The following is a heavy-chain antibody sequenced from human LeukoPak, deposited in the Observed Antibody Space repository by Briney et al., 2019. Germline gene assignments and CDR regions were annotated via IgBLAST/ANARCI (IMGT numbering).Heavy chain of an antibody. CDR2: VYYSGST. CDR3: ARHDRDGYNYIGN. V-gene: IGHV4-39*01. Sequence: SETLSLTCTVSGGSISSSRYYWGWIRHPPGKGLEWIGYVYYSGSTFYNPSLKSRVTVSLYTSRDQFSLKLNSVTAADTAVCFCARHDRDGYNYIGNWGEGALVTVSS. J-gene: IGHJ4*02. D-gene: IGHD5-24*01. CDR1: GGSISSSRYY.